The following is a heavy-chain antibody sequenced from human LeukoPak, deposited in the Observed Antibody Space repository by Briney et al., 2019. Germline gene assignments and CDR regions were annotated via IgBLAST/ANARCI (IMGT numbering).Heavy chain of an antibody. CDR2: IYPGDSDT. V-gene: IGHV5-51*01. Sequence: GESLKISCKGSGYSFTSYWIGWVRQMPGKGLEWMGIIYPGDSDTRYSPSFQGQVTISADKSISTAYLQWSSLKASDTAMYYCARHFSSRVANLPYYYMDVWGKGTTVTVSS. CDR3: ARHFSSRVANLPYYYMDV. CDR1: GYSFTSYW. J-gene: IGHJ6*03. D-gene: IGHD5-12*01.